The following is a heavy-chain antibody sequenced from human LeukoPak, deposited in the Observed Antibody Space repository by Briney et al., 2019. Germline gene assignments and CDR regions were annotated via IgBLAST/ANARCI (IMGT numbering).Heavy chain of an antibody. CDR2: IYYSGST. V-gene: IGHV4-59*08. J-gene: IGHJ3*02. Sequence: SETLSLTCTVSGGSISSYYWSWIRQPPGKGLEWIGYIYYSGSTNYNPSLKSRVTISVDTSKNQFSLKLSSVTAADTAVYYCARPMFFYCSGGSCYYAFDIWGQGTMVTVSS. CDR3: ARPMFFYCSGGSCYYAFDI. CDR1: GGSISSYY. D-gene: IGHD2-15*01.